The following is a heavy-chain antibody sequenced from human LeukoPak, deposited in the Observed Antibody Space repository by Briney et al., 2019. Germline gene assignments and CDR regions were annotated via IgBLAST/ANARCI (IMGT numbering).Heavy chain of an antibody. CDR2: IYSGGRT. CDR3: VRVGYSYGYGDWNHFDY. J-gene: IGHJ4*02. Sequence: GGSLRLSCAASGFTVSSNYMSWVRQAPGKWLEWVSIIYSGGRTYYADSVEGRFTISRDNSKNTLYLQMNSLRAEDTAVYFCVRVGYSYGYGDWNHFDYWGQGTLVTVSS. V-gene: IGHV3-66*02. CDR1: GFTVSSNY. D-gene: IGHD5-18*01.